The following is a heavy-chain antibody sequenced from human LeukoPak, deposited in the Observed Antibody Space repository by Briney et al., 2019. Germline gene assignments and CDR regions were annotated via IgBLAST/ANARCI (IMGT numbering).Heavy chain of an antibody. CDR1: GGTFSSYA. J-gene: IGHJ6*03. CDR2: IIPIFGTA. V-gene: IGHV1-69*13. Sequence: SVKVSCKASGGTFSSYAISWVRQAPGQGLEWMGGIIPIFGTANYAQKFQGRVTITADESTSTAYMELSSLRSEDTAVYYCARRTITGTLRGYYYYMDVWGKGTTVTVSS. D-gene: IGHD1-20*01. CDR3: ARRTITGTLRGYYYYMDV.